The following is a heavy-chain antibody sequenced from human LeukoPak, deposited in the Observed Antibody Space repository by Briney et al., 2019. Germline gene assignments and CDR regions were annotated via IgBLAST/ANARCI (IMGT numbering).Heavy chain of an antibody. CDR2: INPNNGDT. J-gene: IGHJ4*02. V-gene: IGHV1-2*06. Sequence: ASVKVSCKASGYTFTAYYLQWVRQAPGQGLEWMGRINPNNGDTNCAQNFQGRVTMTRDTSISTAYMEMTSLTSDDTAVYWCAIGMMAAGTFDRRGQGTLVTVSS. CDR3: AIGMMAAGTFDR. D-gene: IGHD6-13*01. CDR1: GYTFTAYY.